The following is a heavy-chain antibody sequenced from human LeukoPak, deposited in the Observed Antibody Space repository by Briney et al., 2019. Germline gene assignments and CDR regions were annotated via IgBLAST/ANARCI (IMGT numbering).Heavy chain of an antibody. CDR1: GFTFSSYA. J-gene: IGHJ5*02. V-gene: IGHV3-30-3*01. D-gene: IGHD5-24*01. CDR3: ARDKGMATIRWFDP. Sequence: PGRSLRLSCAASGFTFSSYAMHWVRQAPGKGLEWVAVISYDGSNKYYADSVKGRFTISRDNSKNMLYLQMNSLRAEDTAVYYCARDKGMATIRWFDPWGQGTLVTVSS. CDR2: ISYDGSNK.